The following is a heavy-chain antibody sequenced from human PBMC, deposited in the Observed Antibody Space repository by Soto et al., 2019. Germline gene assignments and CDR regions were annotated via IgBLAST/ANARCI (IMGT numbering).Heavy chain of an antibody. CDR2: ISGSSTNI. CDR3: AKMTSSGWYDPVFH. J-gene: IGHJ4*02. CDR1: GFSFSDYY. V-gene: IGHV3-11*01. Sequence: VQLVESGGGLVKTRGSLRLSCVASGFSFSDYYMSWVRQAPGKGLEWISYISGSSTNIYYADSVKGQFTISRDNAENSVFLQMNNLRAEDTARYYCAKMTSSGWYDPVFHWGQGTLVTVSS. D-gene: IGHD6-19*01.